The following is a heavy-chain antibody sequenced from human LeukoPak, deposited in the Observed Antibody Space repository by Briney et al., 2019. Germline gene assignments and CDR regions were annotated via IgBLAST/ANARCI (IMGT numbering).Heavy chain of an antibody. CDR3: ARVELNYDFWSGYLDRGHMDV. CDR1: GYTFTGYY. CDR2: INPNSGGT. Sequence: GGSLRLSCAASGYTFTGYYMHWVRQAPGQGLEWMGWINPNSGGTNYAQKFQGRVTMTRDTSISTAYMELSRLRSDDTAVYYCARVELNYDFWSGYLDRGHMDVWGKGTTVTVSS. D-gene: IGHD3-3*01. J-gene: IGHJ6*03. V-gene: IGHV1-2*02.